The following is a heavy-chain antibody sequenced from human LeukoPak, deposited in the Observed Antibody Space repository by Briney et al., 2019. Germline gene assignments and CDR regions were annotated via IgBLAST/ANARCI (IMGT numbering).Heavy chain of an antibody. V-gene: IGHV1-69*01. CDR1: GGTFSSYA. CDR3: ARDRSHGGNSALDP. Sequence: SVKVSCKASGGTFSSYAISWVRQAPGQGLEWMGGIIPIFGTANYAQKFQGRVTITADESTSTAYMELSSLRSEDTAVYYCARDRSHGGNSALDPWGQGTLVTVSS. J-gene: IGHJ5*02. CDR2: IIPIFGTA. D-gene: IGHD4-23*01.